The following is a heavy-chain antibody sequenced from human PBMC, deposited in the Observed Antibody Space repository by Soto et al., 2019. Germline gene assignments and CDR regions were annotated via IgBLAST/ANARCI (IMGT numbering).Heavy chain of an antibody. D-gene: IGHD4-17*01. Sequence: QVQLQESGPGLVKPSGTLSLTCAVSGGSTSSGDWWSGVRQPPGKGLEWIGEIYHSGSTNLHPSLESRVTMSVDKSKNEFSLKLTSVTAADTAVYYCARMGSPVTTARLDYWGQGTLVTVSS. CDR3: ARMGSPVTTARLDY. V-gene: IGHV4-4*02. CDR2: IYHSGST. J-gene: IGHJ4*02. CDR1: GGSTSSGDW.